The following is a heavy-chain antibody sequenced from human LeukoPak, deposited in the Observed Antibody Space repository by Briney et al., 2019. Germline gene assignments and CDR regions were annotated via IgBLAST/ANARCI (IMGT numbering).Heavy chain of an antibody. CDR3: AKPKSRAYCGGDCYPFDY. J-gene: IGHJ4*02. D-gene: IGHD2-21*02. CDR1: GFTFSSYA. Sequence: RTGGSLRLSCAASGFTFSSYAMSWVRQAPGKGLEWVSAISGRGGSTYYADFVKGRFTISRDNSKNTLYLQMNSLRAEDTAVYYCAKPKSRAYCGGDCYPFDYWGQGTLVTVSS. CDR2: ISGRGGST. V-gene: IGHV3-23*01.